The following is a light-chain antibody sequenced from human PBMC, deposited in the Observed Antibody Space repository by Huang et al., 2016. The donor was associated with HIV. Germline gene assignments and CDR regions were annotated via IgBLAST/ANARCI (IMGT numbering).Light chain of an antibody. Sequence: DIQMTQSPSTLSASVGDRVTITCRASQSISSGLAWYQQKPGKAPKLLIYKASSLQSGVPSRVSGSGSGTEFTLTISSLQPDDFATYYCQQYNSSPWTFGQGTKVEIK. V-gene: IGKV1-5*03. CDR3: QQYNSSPWT. CDR1: QSISSG. J-gene: IGKJ1*01. CDR2: KAS.